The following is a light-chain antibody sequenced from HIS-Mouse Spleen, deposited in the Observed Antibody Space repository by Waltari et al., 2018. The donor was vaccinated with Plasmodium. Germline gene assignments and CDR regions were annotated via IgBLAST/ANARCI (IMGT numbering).Light chain of an antibody. V-gene: IGKV1-27*01. CDR1: QGISNY. CDR3: QKYNSALT. CDR2: AAS. J-gene: IGKJ3*01. Sequence: DIQMTQSPSSLSASVGDRVTITCRASQGISNYLGWYQQKPGKVPKLLSYAASTLESGVPSRCRGSGSGTDFTLTISSLQPEDVATYYCQKYNSALTFGPGTKVDIK.